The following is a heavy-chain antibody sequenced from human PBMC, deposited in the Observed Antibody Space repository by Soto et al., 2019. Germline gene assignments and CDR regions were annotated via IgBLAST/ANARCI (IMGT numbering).Heavy chain of an antibody. V-gene: IGHV3-66*01. CDR3: ARDVFYGLLWFGEFSDAFDI. J-gene: IGHJ3*02. Sequence: GGSLRLSCAASGFTVSSNYMSWVRQAPGKGLEWVSVIYSGGSTYYADSVKGRFTISRDNSKNTLYLQMNSLRAEDTAVYYCARDVFYGLLWFGEFSDAFDIWGQGTMVTVSS. CDR2: IYSGGST. D-gene: IGHD3-10*01. CDR1: GFTVSSNY.